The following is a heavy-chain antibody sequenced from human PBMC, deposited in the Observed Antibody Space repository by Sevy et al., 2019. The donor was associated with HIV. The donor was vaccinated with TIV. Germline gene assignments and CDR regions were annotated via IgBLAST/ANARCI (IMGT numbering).Heavy chain of an antibody. CDR1: GGSISSGDDY. CDR2: IYYSGST. Sequence: SETLSLTCTVSGGSISSGDDYWSWIRQPPGKGLEWIGYIYYSGSTYYNPSLKSRVTISVDTSKNQFSLKLSSVTAADTAVYYCARKWGLRYFDFWGQGTLVTVSS. CDR3: ARKWGLRYFDF. J-gene: IGHJ4*02. V-gene: IGHV4-30-4*01. D-gene: IGHD3-9*01.